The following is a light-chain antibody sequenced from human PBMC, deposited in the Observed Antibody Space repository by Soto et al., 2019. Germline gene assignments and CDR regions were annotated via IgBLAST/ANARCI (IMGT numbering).Light chain of an antibody. V-gene: IGLV2-11*01. J-gene: IGLJ1*01. CDR3: CSYAGGYTYL. Sequence: QSVLTQPRSVSGSPGQSVTIACAGTGNDVGAYNDVSWDQQHPGRTPKLLIYGVLRWPSGVTARFSGSTSRNTVSLTISGLQADDEADYFCCSYAGGYTYLFGTRTKVTVL. CDR1: GNDVGAYND. CDR2: GVL.